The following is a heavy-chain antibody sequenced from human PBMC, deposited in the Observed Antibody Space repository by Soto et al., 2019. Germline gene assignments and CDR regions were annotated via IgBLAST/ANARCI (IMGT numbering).Heavy chain of an antibody. CDR1: GFIFSRDW. D-gene: IGHD3-10*01. V-gene: IGHV3-74*01. Sequence: EVQLVESGGGLVQPGGSLRLSCAASGFIFSRDWMHWVRQAPGKGLMWVSRIKYDGSITTYADSVKGRVIISRDNAKDTVYLQMNSLRDEDTAIYYCARGAFGNYYVDYWGQGTLVTVAS. CDR2: IKYDGSIT. J-gene: IGHJ4*02. CDR3: ARGAFGNYYVDY.